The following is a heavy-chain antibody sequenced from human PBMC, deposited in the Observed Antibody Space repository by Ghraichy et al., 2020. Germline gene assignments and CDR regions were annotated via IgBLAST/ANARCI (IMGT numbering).Heavy chain of an antibody. CDR1: GGSISSNNYY. D-gene: IGHD2-2*01. CDR2: IYYSGST. Sequence: TLSLTCTVSGGSISSNNYYWGWIRQPPGKGLEWIGSIYYSGSTYYNPSLKSRVTISVDTSKSQFSLKLSSVTAADTAVYYCARLTRSAYYYMDVWGKGTTVTVSS. J-gene: IGHJ6*03. CDR3: ARLTRSAYYYMDV. V-gene: IGHV4-39*01.